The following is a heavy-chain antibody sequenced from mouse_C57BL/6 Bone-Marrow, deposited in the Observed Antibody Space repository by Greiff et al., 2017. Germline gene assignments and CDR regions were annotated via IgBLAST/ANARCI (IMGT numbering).Heavy chain of an antibody. J-gene: IGHJ3*01. CDR1: GFTFSDAW. D-gene: IGHD3-3*01. CDR3: TGWERVSFAY. V-gene: IGHV6-6*01. CDR2: IRNKANNHAT. Sequence: EVKLVESGGGLVQPGGSMKLSCAASGFTFSDAWMDWVRQSPEKGLEWVALIRNKANNHATYYAESVKGRFTISRDDSKSSFYLQMNSLRPEDTGIYYCTGWERVSFAYWGQGTLVTVSA.